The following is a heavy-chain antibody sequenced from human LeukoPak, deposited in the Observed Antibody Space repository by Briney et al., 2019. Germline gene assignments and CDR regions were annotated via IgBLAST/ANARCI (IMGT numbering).Heavy chain of an antibody. Sequence: ASVKVSCKASGGTFSSYAFTWVRQAPGQGLEWIGSVIPLFGSTNYAQQLQGRVSITTDESTNTVHMELSSLTSEDTAVYYCARGLITAADLYYFDYWGQGTLVTVSS. J-gene: IGHJ4*02. CDR3: ARGLITAADLYYFDY. V-gene: IGHV1-69*05. CDR2: VIPLFGST. D-gene: IGHD6-13*01. CDR1: GGTFSSYA.